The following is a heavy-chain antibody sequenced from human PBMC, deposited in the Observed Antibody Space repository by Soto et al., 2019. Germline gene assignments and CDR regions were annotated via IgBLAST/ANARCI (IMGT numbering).Heavy chain of an antibody. CDR3: ARDPCRNWNPRLDYYYYGMDV. D-gene: IGHD1-20*01. J-gene: IGHJ6*02. Sequence: SVKVSCKASGGTFSSYAISWVRQAPGQGLEWMGGIIPIFGTANYAQKFQGRVTITADESTSTAYMELSSLRSEDTAVYYCARDPCRNWNPRLDYYYYGMDVWGQGTKVTVSS. CDR1: GGTFSSYA. CDR2: IIPIFGTA. V-gene: IGHV1-69*13.